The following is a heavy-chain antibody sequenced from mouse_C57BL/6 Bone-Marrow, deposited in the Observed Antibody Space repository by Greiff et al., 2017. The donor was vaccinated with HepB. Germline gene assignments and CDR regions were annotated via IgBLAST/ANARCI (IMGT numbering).Heavy chain of an antibody. D-gene: IGHD1-1*01. V-gene: IGHV5-6*01. Sequence: EVKLVESGGDLVKPGGSLKLSCAASGFTFSSYGMSWVRQTPDKRLEWVATISSGGSYTYYPDSVKGRFTISRDNAKNTLYLQMSSLKSEDTAMYYCARRGYYGSVFAYWGQGTLVTVSA. J-gene: IGHJ3*01. CDR2: ISSGGSYT. CDR1: GFTFSSYG. CDR3: ARRGYYGSVFAY.